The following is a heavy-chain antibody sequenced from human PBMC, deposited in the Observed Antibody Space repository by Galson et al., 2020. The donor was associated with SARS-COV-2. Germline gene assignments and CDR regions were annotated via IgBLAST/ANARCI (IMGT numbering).Heavy chain of an antibody. J-gene: IGHJ1*01. V-gene: IGHV3-30*18. CDR2: ISYDGSNK. CDR3: AKDQSSWYFQH. Sequence: GESLKISCAASGFTFSSYGMHWVRQAPGKGLEWVAVISYDGSNKYYADSVKGRFTISRDNSKNTLYLQMNSLRAEDTAVYYCAKDQSSWYFQHWGQGTLVTVSS. D-gene: IGHD6-13*01. CDR1: GFTFSSYG.